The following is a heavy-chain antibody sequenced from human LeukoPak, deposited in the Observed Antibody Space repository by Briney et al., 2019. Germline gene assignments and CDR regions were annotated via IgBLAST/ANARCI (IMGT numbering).Heavy chain of an antibody. D-gene: IGHD3-22*01. J-gene: IGHJ4*02. Sequence: SETLSLTCTVSGGSISTYYWNWIRQPPGKGLEWIGYVYYSGSTNYNPSLKSRVTISIDTSKSQFSLKLSSVTAADTAVYYCASYDSSGYFDYWGQGTLVTVSS. V-gene: IGHV4-59*01. CDR3: ASYDSSGYFDY. CDR2: VYYSGST. CDR1: GGSISTYY.